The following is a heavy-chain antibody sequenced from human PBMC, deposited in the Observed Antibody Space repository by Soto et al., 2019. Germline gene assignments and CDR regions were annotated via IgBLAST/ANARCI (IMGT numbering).Heavy chain of an antibody. CDR3: ARDRVAVRPGWFDP. CDR2: ISVYNGDT. V-gene: IGHV1-18*01. CDR1: GYTFATYG. J-gene: IGHJ5*02. Sequence: QVQLVQSGAEVKKPGASVKVSCRASGYTFATYGISWVRQAPGQGLEWMGWISVYNGDTNYAQKFQGRVTMTTDTSTSIAYMEVRSLRSDDTAVYYCARDRVAVRPGWFDPWGQGTLVTVSS. D-gene: IGHD6-6*01.